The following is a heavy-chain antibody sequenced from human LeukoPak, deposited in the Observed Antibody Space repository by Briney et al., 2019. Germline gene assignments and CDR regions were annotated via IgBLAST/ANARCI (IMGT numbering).Heavy chain of an antibody. V-gene: IGHV4-34*01. CDR1: GGSFSGYY. Sequence: SETLSLTCAVYGGSFSGYYWSWIRQPPGKGLEWIGEINHSGSTNYNPSLKSRVTISVDTSKNQFSLKLSSVTAADTAVYYCARGQRLWFEEFHNWGQGTLVTVSS. CDR3: ARGQRLWFEEFHN. CDR2: INHSGST. D-gene: IGHD3-10*01. J-gene: IGHJ4*02.